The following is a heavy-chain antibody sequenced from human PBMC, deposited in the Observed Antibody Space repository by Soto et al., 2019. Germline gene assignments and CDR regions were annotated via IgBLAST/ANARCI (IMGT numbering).Heavy chain of an antibody. CDR3: AREIVTAGGNNYFDP. CDR2: VYHTGDT. V-gene: IGHV4-4*02. J-gene: IGHJ5*02. D-gene: IGHD2-21*02. CDR1: GGTVASSHW. Sequence: PSETLSLTCGVSGGTVASSHWWSWVRQSPSRGLEWIGNVYHTGDTNFNPSLQSRVTFSVDKSNNQFSLRLTSLTAADTAVYFCAREIVTAGGNNYFDPWGPGTLVIVSS.